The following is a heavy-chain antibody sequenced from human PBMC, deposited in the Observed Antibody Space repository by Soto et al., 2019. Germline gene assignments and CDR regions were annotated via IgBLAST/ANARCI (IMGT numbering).Heavy chain of an antibody. Sequence: PGESLKISCQGSGYSFDSYWIAWVRQMPGKGLEWMGIIYPGDSDTRYSPSFQGQVTISADKSVSTAYLQWNSLKASDTAMYFCARLTSLLNGNDFHYYGMDVWGQGTTVTVSS. V-gene: IGHV5-51*01. CDR1: GYSFDSYW. CDR2: IYPGDSDT. CDR3: ARLTSLLNGNDFHYYGMDV. J-gene: IGHJ6*02. D-gene: IGHD2-8*01.